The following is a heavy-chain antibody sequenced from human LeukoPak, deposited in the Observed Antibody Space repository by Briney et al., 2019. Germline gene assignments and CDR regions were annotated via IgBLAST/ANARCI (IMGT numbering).Heavy chain of an antibody. CDR2: MNPNTGNT. CDR1: GYSFNSYD. V-gene: IGHV1-8*01. CDR3: ARGGAGTYYKRDGWFDP. J-gene: IGHJ5*02. D-gene: IGHD3-10*01. Sequence: ASVKVSCKASGYSFNSYDINWVRQATGQGLEWMGWMNPNTGNTGYGERFQGRVTMTRDNSISTAYMELSSLTSEDTAVYYCARGGAGTYYKRDGWFDPWGQGTVVTVSS.